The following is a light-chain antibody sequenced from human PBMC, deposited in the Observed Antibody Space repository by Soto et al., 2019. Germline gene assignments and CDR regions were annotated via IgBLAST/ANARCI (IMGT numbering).Light chain of an antibody. Sequence: QSALTQPRSVSGSPGQSVTISCTGASNNVGGYNYVSWYQHHPGKVPQLIIYDVTKRPSGVPDRFSGSKSGNTASLTISGLQVEDEADYYCAAWDDSLRGWVFGGGTKVTVL. V-gene: IGLV2-11*01. J-gene: IGLJ3*02. CDR1: SNNVGGYNY. CDR2: DVT. CDR3: AAWDDSLRGWV.